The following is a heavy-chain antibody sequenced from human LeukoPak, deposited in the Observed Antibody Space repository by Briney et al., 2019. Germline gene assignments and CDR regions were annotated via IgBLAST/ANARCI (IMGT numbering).Heavy chain of an antibody. CDR1: GGSIRSYY. V-gene: IGHV4-59*08. D-gene: IGHD3-16*01. CDR2: IYYSGST. Sequence: PSETLSLTCTVSGGSIRSYYWSCIRPPPGKGLEWIGYIYYSGSTNYSPSLKSRVTISVDTSKNQFSLKVSSVTAADTAVYYCARHLDLTVWSFDHWGQGTLVTVSS. J-gene: IGHJ4*02. CDR3: ARHLDLTVWSFDH.